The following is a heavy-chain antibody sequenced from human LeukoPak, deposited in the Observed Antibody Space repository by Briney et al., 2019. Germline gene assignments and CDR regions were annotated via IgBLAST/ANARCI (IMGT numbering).Heavy chain of an antibody. V-gene: IGHV3-69-1*01. CDR1: GFTFSSYD. CDR3: ARGYTNYGYVFDI. Sequence: GGSLRLSCAASGFTFSSYDMHWVRQATGKGLEWVSSISSSSYIYYADSVKGRFTISRDNARNSLYAQMTNLRVEDTAVYYCARGYTNYGYVFDIWGQGTMVTVSS. CDR2: ISSSSYI. D-gene: IGHD4-11*01. J-gene: IGHJ3*02.